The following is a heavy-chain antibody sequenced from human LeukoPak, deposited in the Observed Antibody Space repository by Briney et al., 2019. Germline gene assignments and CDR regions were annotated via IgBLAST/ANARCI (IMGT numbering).Heavy chain of an antibody. J-gene: IGHJ5*02. V-gene: IGHV1-69*04. CDR3: AGPRGSAAAGT. D-gene: IGHD6-13*01. Sequence: SVKVSCKSSGGTFSSYAIIWVRQAPGQGLEWMGRIIPILGIANYAQKFQGRVTITADKSTSTAYMELSSLRSEDTAVYYCAGPRGSAAAGTWGQGTLVTVSS. CDR2: IIPILGIA. CDR1: GGTFSSYA.